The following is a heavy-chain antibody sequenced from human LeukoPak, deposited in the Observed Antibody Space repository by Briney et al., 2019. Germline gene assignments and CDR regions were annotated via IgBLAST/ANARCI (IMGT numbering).Heavy chain of an antibody. D-gene: IGHD6-6*01. CDR3: ASSSIAARRIGQPFVY. Sequence: SETLSLTCAVYGGSFSGYYWSWIRQPPGKGLEWIGEINHSGSTNYNPSLKSRVTISVDTSMNQFSLKLSSVTAADTAVYYCASSSIAARRIGQPFVYWGQGTLVTVSS. CDR2: INHSGST. CDR1: GGSFSGYY. J-gene: IGHJ4*02. V-gene: IGHV4-34*01.